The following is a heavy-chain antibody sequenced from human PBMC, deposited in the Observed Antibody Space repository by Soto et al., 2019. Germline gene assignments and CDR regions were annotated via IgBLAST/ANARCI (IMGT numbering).Heavy chain of an antibody. D-gene: IGHD3-10*01. V-gene: IGHV3-74*01. J-gene: IGHJ4*02. CDR1: GFTFSSYW. CDR2: IKGDASSV. Sequence: EVQLVESGGGLVQPGGSLRLSCEASGFTFSSYWMHWVRQAPGKGLVWISRIKGDASSVNYAASVKGRFTISRDNAKXXXXXXXXXXXXEXTALYYCARGASGRFYFDYWGQGTLVTVSS. CDR3: ARGASGRFYFDY.